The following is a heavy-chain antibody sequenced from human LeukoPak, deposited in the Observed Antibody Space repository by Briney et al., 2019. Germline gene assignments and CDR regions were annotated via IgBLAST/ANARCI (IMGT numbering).Heavy chain of an antibody. CDR1: GGSFSGYY. CDR3: ARDLHPMEDAFDI. J-gene: IGHJ3*02. Sequence: SETLSLTCAVYGGSFSGYYWSWIRQPPGKGLEWIGYIYYSGSTYYNPSLKSRVTISVDTSKNQFSLKLSSVTAADTAVYYCARDLHPMEDAFDIWGQGTMVTVSS. D-gene: IGHD1-1*01. V-gene: IGHV4-30-4*08. CDR2: IYYSGST.